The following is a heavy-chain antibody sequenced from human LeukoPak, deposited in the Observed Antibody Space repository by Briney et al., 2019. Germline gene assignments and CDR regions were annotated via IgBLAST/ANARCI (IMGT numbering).Heavy chain of an antibody. CDR1: GFTFGSCS. D-gene: IGHD4-17*01. J-gene: IGHJ4*02. CDR2: ISGSSGYI. CDR3: ARGTTLTSPFDY. Sequence: GGSLRLSCAASGFTFGSCSMNWVRQAPGKGLEWVSSISGSSGYIYYADSMKGRFTISRDNAKNSLYLQMNSLRAEDTAVYYCARGTTLTSPFDYWGQGTLVTVSS. V-gene: IGHV3-21*01.